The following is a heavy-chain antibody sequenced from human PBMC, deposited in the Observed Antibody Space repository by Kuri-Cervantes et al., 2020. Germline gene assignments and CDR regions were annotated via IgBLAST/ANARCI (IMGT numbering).Heavy chain of an antibody. V-gene: IGHV3-7*01. CDR1: GFTFSTYW. CDR2: ITRDGSAK. CDR3: AKAAGGLSDYYYMDL. D-gene: IGHD3-10*01. J-gene: IGHJ6*03. Sequence: GESLKISCAASGFTFSTYWMIWVRQAPGKGLEWVASITRDGSAKNYVDSVKGRFTISRDNAKNSLYLQMNSLRGEDTAVYYCAKAAGGLSDYYYMDLWGKGTTVTVSS.